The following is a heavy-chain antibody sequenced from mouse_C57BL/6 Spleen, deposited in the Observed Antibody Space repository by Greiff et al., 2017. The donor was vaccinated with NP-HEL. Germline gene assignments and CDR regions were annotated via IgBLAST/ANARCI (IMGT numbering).Heavy chain of an antibody. D-gene: IGHD2-4*01. CDR2: IHPSDSDT. CDR1: GYTFTSYW. J-gene: IGHJ3*01. CDR3: AIPNFYYDYVAWLAY. Sequence: QVQLQQSGAELVKPGASVKVSCKASGYTFTSYWMHWVKQRPGQGLEWIGRIHPSDSDTNYNQKFKGKATLTVDKSSSTAYMQLSSLTSEDSAVYYCAIPNFYYDYVAWLAYWGQGTLVTVSA. V-gene: IGHV1-74*01.